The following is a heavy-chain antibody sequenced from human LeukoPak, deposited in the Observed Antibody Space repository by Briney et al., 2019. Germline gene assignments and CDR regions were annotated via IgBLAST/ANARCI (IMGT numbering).Heavy chain of an antibody. Sequence: PSETLSLTCAVYGGSFSGYYWSWIRQPPGKGLEWIGYIYYSGSTNYNPSLKSRVTISVDTSKNQFSLKLSSVTAADTAVYYCARGNYYDPYYFDYWGQGTLVTVSS. CDR3: ARGNYYDPYYFDY. CDR2: IYYSGST. J-gene: IGHJ4*02. CDR1: GGSFSGYY. V-gene: IGHV4-59*01. D-gene: IGHD3-22*01.